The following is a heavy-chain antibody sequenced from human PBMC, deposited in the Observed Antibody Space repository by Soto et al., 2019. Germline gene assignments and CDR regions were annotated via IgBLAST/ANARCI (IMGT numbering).Heavy chain of an antibody. CDR1: GYTFTSYA. CDR3: ARESGEVLLWFGELDNWFDP. CDR2: INAGNGNT. Sequence: ASVKVSCKASGYTFTSYAMHWVRQAPGQRLEWMGWINAGNGNTKYSQKLQGRVTITRDTSASTAYMELSSLRSEDTAVYYCARESGEVLLWFGELDNWFDPWGQGTLVTVSS. D-gene: IGHD3-10*01. V-gene: IGHV1-3*01. J-gene: IGHJ5*02.